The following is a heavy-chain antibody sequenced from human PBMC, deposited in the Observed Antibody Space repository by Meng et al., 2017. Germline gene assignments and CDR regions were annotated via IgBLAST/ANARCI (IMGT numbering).Heavy chain of an antibody. CDR1: GFTFSGYW. CDR2: IKQDGSAK. Sequence: GESLKISCVASGFTFSGYWMGWVRQAPGKGLEWVANIKQDGSAKYYVDSVEGRFTISRDNAKKSLSLEMNSLRVEDTAVYYCVRDKTVGATSFDCWGQGTLVTVSS. CDR3: VRDKTVGATSFDC. D-gene: IGHD1-26*01. V-gene: IGHV3-7*01. J-gene: IGHJ4*02.